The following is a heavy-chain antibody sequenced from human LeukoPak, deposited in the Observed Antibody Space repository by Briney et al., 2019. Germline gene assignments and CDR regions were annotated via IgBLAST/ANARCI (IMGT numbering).Heavy chain of an antibody. CDR1: GLTVSNNY. CDR3: ARYDVSGSKQGYFHY. J-gene: IGHJ4*02. Sequence: GGSLRLSCAASGLTVSNNYISWVRQGPGKGLEWVSVIYSGGSTYYADSVKGRFTISRDNSKNTVYLQMNSLRADDTAVYYCARYDVSGSKQGYFHYWGQGTLVTVSS. CDR2: IYSGGST. V-gene: IGHV3-66*01. D-gene: IGHD3-10*01.